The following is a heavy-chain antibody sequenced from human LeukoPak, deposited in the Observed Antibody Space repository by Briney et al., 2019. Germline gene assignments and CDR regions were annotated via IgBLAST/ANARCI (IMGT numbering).Heavy chain of an antibody. Sequence: GGSLRLSCAASGFTFISYSMNWVRQAPGKGLEWVSSISSSSSYIYYADSVKGRFTISRDSAKNSVYLQLNSLRDEDTAVHYCAREVVVAATPLVDYWGQGTLVTVSS. J-gene: IGHJ4*02. CDR2: ISSSSSYI. V-gene: IGHV3-21*01. CDR1: GFTFISYS. CDR3: AREVVVAATPLVDY. D-gene: IGHD2-15*01.